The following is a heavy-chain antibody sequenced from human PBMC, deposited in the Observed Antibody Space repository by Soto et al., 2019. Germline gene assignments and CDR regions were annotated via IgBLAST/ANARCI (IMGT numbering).Heavy chain of an antibody. J-gene: IGHJ5*02. V-gene: IGHV4-59*08. Sequence: PLSDNWSVANGSISSYYWSCIRKNPVKLLEFIWYIYYSGSTNYNPSLKSRVTISVDTSKNQFSLKLSSVTAADTAVYYCARVKAVRSWFDPWGQGTLVTAPQ. D-gene: IGHD6-6*01. CDR1: NGSISSYY. CDR3: ARVKAVRSWFDP. CDR2: IYYSGST.